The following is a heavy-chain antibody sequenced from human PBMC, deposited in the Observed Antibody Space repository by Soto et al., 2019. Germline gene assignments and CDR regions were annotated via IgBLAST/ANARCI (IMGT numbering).Heavy chain of an antibody. Sequence: GGSLRLSCAASGFTFSSYGMSWVRKALGKGLEWVANIKQDGSEKYYVDSVKGRFTISRDNAKNSLYLQMNSLRAEDTAVYYFAREYSSGWYLAYFDYWGQGTLVTVSS. D-gene: IGHD6-19*01. J-gene: IGHJ4*02. CDR2: IKQDGSEK. CDR1: GFTFSSYG. V-gene: IGHV3-7*01. CDR3: AREYSSGWYLAYFDY.